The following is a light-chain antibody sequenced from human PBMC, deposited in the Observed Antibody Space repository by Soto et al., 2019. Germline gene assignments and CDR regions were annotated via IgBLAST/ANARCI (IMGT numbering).Light chain of an antibody. CDR2: KAS. V-gene: IGKV1-5*03. CDR3: QHYNSYSEA. CDR1: EGISSY. J-gene: IGKJ1*01. Sequence: DIQMTQSPSSLSASVGDRVTITCRASEGISSYLNWYQLKPGTAPKLLIYKASTLKSGVPSRFSGSGSGTEFTLTISSLQPDDFATYYCQHYNSYSEAFGQGTKVDI.